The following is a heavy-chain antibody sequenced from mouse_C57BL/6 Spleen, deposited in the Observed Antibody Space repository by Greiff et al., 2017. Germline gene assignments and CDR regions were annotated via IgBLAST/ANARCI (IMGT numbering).Heavy chain of an antibody. CDR3: ARGDYDEDYAMDY. D-gene: IGHD2-4*01. CDR2: FHPYNDDT. CDR1: GYTFTTYP. V-gene: IGHV1-47*01. Sequence: VKLQQSGAELVKPGASVKMSCKASGYTFTTYPIEWMKQNHGKSLEWIGNFHPYNDDTKYNEKFKGKATLTVEKSSSTVYLELSRLTSDDSAVYYCARGDYDEDYAMDYWGQGTSVTVSS. J-gene: IGHJ4*01.